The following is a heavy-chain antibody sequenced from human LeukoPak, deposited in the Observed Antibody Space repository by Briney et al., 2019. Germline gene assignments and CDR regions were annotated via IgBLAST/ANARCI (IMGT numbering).Heavy chain of an antibody. J-gene: IGHJ6*02. CDR1: GGSISSGGYY. Sequence: SETLSLTCTVSGGSISSGGYYWSWIRQHPGKGLEWIGYIYYSGSTYYNPSLKSRVTISVDTSKNQFSLKLSSVTAADTAVYYCARDATPSRDGYNYYYGMDVWGQGTTVTVSS. CDR2: IYYSGST. CDR3: ARDATPSRDGYNYYYGMDV. D-gene: IGHD5-24*01. V-gene: IGHV4-31*03.